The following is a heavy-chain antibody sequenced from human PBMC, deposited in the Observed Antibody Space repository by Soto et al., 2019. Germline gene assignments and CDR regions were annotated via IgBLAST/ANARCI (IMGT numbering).Heavy chain of an antibody. V-gene: IGHV3-15*07. CDR3: ARDHVTPGLYFDY. J-gene: IGHJ4*02. CDR1: GFTFSNAW. CDR2: IKSKTDGGTT. D-gene: IGHD2-2*02. Sequence: LRLSCAASGFTFSNAWMNWVRQAPGKGLEWVGRIKSKTDGGTTDYAAPVKGRFTISRDDSKNTLYLQLNSLRAEDTAVYYCARDHVTPGLYFDYWGQGNLVTVSS.